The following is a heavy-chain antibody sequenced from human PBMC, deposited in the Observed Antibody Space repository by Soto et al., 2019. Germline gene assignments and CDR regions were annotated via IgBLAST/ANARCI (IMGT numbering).Heavy chain of an antibody. CDR3: ATTRSYDSHRTFDY. V-gene: IGHV1-18*04. CDR2: ISPYNGDR. Sequence: ASVKVSCKSSGYTFKTYGISWVRRAPGQGLEWMGWISPYNGDRRLSEKMQGRLTMTTDTSTSTGYMELRSLTADDTAVYYCATTRSYDSHRTFDYWGQGNLVTVSS. D-gene: IGHD3-10*01. J-gene: IGHJ4*02. CDR1: GYTFKTYG.